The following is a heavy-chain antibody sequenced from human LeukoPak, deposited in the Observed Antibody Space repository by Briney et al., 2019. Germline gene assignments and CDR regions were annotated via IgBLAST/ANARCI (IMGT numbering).Heavy chain of an antibody. V-gene: IGHV1-69*01. J-gene: IGHJ4*02. Sequence: SVKVSCKASGGTFSSYAISWVRQAPGQGLEWMGAINPIFGTANYAQKFQGRVTITADESTSTAYMELSSLRSEDTAVYYCTIVVVTATFDYWGQGTLVTVSS. CDR1: GGTFSSYA. D-gene: IGHD2-21*02. CDR3: TIVVVTATFDY. CDR2: INPIFGTA.